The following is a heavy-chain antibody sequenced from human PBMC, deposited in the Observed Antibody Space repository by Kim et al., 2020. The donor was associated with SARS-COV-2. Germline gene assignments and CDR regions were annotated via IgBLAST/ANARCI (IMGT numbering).Heavy chain of an antibody. Sequence: GGSLRLSCAASGLSFDDSAMNWVRQAPGKGLEWLAVISYDVRNKDFAYSVKGRFTISIDKPNRTMFLQMNSLRVEDKGVYFCARGNYHDSLSLSAFYNGMDVWGQGTTVTVSS. CDR2: ISYDVRNK. V-gene: IGHV3-30-3*01. CDR1: GLSFDDSA. D-gene: IGHD3-10*01. J-gene: IGHJ6*02. CDR3: ARGNYHDSLSLSAFYNGMDV.